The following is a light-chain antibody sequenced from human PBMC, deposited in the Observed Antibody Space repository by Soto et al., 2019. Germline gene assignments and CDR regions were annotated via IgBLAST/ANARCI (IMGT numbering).Light chain of an antibody. V-gene: IGKV1-5*01. CDR3: QQYNIYST. CDR2: DAS. J-gene: IGKJ1*01. Sequence: DIHMTHSPSTLSASVGDRVTITCRASQSISNRLAWYQQKPGKAPKVLIYDASSLESGVPSRFSGSGSATEFTLTISSLQPDDFATYYCQQYNIYSTFGQGTKVDIK. CDR1: QSISNR.